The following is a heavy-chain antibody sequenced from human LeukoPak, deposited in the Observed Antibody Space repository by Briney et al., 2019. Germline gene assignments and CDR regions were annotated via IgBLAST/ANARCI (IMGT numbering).Heavy chain of an antibody. Sequence: GGSLTLSCAASGFTFSSYAMSWVRQAPGKGLEYISAISSSGDDTLYADSVKGRFTISRDNAKNTLYLQMNNLRADDTAVYYCARDRYCSGNGCQDLGYWGQGTLVTVSS. V-gene: IGHV3-23*01. J-gene: IGHJ4*02. D-gene: IGHD2-15*01. CDR3: ARDRYCSGNGCQDLGY. CDR1: GFTFSSYA. CDR2: ISSSGDDT.